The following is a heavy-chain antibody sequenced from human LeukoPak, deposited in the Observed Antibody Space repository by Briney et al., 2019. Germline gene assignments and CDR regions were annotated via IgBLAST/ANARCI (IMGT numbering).Heavy chain of an antibody. Sequence: SETLSLTCTVSGGSISSSSYYWGWIRQPPGKGLEWIGSIYYSGSTYYNPSLKSRVTISVDTSKNQFSLKLSSVTAADTAVYYCARGRPPHHDGLGDHTYYRLPEYYLDYWGQGTLVTVSS. CDR3: ARGRPPHHDGLGDHTYYRLPEYYLDY. J-gene: IGHJ4*02. CDR2: IYYSGST. V-gene: IGHV4-39*07. D-gene: IGHD3-10*01. CDR1: GGSISSSSYY.